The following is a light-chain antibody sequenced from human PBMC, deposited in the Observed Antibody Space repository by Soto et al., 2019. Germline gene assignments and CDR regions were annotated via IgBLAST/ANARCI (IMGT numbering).Light chain of an antibody. Sequence: EIVMTQSPATLCVSPGERATLSCRASQSVNSNLAWYQHKPGQAPRLLIYGASTRATGIPGRFSGSGSGTEFTLANSSLQSEDFANYYCQQYNNWPLWTFGQGTKVEIE. CDR2: GAS. CDR1: QSVNSN. V-gene: IGKV3-15*01. CDR3: QQYNNWPLWT. J-gene: IGKJ1*01.